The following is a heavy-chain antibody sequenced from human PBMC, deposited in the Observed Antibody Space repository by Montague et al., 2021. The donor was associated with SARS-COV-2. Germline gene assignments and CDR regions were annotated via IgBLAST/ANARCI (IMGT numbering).Heavy chain of an antibody. J-gene: IGHJ3*02. D-gene: IGHD3-22*01. CDR1: GGSISSYY. Sequence: SETLSLTCTVSGGSISSYYWNWIRQSAGKGLEWIGRIYTSGSTNYDPSLKSRATMSVDTSKNQFSLKLSSVTAADTAVYYCARGALFYDSSGYYSDAFDIWGQGTMVTVSS. V-gene: IGHV4-4*07. CDR2: IYTSGST. CDR3: ARGALFYDSSGYYSDAFDI.